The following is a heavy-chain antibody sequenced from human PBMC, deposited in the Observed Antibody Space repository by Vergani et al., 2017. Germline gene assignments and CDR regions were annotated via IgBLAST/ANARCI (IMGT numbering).Heavy chain of an antibody. Sequence: QVQLVESGGGVVQPGRSLRLSCAASGFTFSSYAMHWVRQAPGKGLEGVAVISYDGSNKYYADSVKGRFTISRDNSKTTLYLQMNSLRSEDTAVYYCARENYGDYRINYYYYYXMDVWGKGTTVTVSS. CDR1: GFTFSSYA. V-gene: IGHV3-30*01. CDR2: ISYDGSNK. CDR3: ARENYGDYRINYYYYYXMDV. J-gene: IGHJ6*04. D-gene: IGHD4-17*01.